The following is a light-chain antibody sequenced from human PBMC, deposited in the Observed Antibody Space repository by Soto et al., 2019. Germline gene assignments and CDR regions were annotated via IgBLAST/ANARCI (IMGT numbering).Light chain of an antibody. Sequence: DIQRSQSPSPLSASVGARVTISCRASQSVTKWLAWYQRKPGRAPKLLIYAAATLQSGVPSRFSGSGSGTDFALTISSLQPEDFATYYCLQDNNYPRTFGQGTKVDIK. CDR1: QSVTKW. J-gene: IGKJ1*01. CDR2: AAA. V-gene: IGKV1-5*01. CDR3: LQDNNYPRT.